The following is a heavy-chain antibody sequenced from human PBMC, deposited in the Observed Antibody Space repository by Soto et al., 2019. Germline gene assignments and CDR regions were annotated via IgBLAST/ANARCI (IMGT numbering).Heavy chain of an antibody. V-gene: IGHV1-69*12. CDR1: GGTFSSYA. CDR2: IIPIFGTA. D-gene: IGHD4-17*01. CDR3: AGPDYGDLEGYDYGMDV. J-gene: IGHJ6*02. Sequence: QVQLVQSGAEVKKPGSSVKVSCKASGGTFSSYAISWVRQAPGQGLEWMGGIIPIFGTANYAQKFQGRVTITADESTSTAYMELSSLRSEDTAVYYCAGPDYGDLEGYDYGMDVWGQGTTVTVSS.